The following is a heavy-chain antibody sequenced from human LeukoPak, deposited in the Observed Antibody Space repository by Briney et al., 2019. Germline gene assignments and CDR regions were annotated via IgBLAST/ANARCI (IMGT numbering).Heavy chain of an antibody. CDR1: VYTFTSYG. CDR3: ARDSFSFRGVIITLYY. V-gene: IGHV1-18*01. J-gene: IGHJ4*02. D-gene: IGHD3-10*01. Sequence: GASVKVSCKAPVYTFTSYGISWVRQAPGQGLEWMGWISAYNGNTNYAQKLQGRVTMTTDTSTSTAYMELRSLRSDDTAVYYCARDSFSFRGVIITLYYWGQGTLVTVSS. CDR2: ISAYNGNT.